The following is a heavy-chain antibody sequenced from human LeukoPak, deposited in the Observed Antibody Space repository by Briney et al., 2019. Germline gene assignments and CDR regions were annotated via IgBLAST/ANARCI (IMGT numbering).Heavy chain of an antibody. CDR1: GGTFSSYG. CDR3: ARGGYDFWSGYYTGNWFDP. J-gene: IGHJ5*02. CDR2: ISAYNGNT. Sequence: ASVKVSCKASGGTFSSYGISWVRQAPGQGLEWMGWISAYNGNTNYAQKLQGRVTMTTDTSTSTAYMELRSLRSDDTAVYYCARGGYDFWSGYYTGNWFDPWGQGTLVTVSS. D-gene: IGHD3-3*01. V-gene: IGHV1-18*01.